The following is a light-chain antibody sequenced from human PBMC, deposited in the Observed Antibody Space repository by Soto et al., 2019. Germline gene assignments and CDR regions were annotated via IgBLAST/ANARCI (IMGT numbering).Light chain of an antibody. Sequence: DIRVTPSPPPLYASVGDRVTSTCRASQTITTWMAWYQQKPGKAPNLLAYDASPWQSGVATRFSGSGSGTECTLIISGLQPEDSATYYCEQYTNTNNPWMFGQGTKVDIK. CDR2: DAS. J-gene: IGKJ1*01. CDR1: QTITTW. CDR3: EQYTNTNNPWM. V-gene: IGKV1-5*01.